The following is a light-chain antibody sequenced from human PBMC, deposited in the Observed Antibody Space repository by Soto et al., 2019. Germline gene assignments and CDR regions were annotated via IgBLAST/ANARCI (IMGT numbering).Light chain of an antibody. CDR3: QRPGV. Sequence: DFHLTQSPSFLSASVGDRVAITCRASQDTSSYLAWYQQKPGKAPNLLIYGASTLQSGVPSRFSGSGSGTEFTLTISGLQPEDFATYYCQRPGVFGPGTKVDIK. V-gene: IGKV1-9*01. CDR1: QDTSSY. CDR2: GAS. J-gene: IGKJ3*01.